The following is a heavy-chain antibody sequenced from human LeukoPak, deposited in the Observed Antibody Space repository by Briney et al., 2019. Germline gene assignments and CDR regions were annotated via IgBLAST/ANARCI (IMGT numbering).Heavy chain of an antibody. V-gene: IGHV3-30*02. CDR3: ARAVGARGLDH. Sequence: GGSLRLSCAASGFTFSSYGMHWVRQAPGKGLEWVAFIRYDGSNKYYADSVKGRFTISRENAKNSLYLQMNSLTVGDTAVYYCARAVGARGLDHWGQGTPVIVSS. D-gene: IGHD1-26*01. J-gene: IGHJ4*02. CDR1: GFTFSSYG. CDR2: IRYDGSNK.